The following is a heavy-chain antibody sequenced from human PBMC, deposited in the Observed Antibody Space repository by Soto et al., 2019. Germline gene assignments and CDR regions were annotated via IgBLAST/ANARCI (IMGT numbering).Heavy chain of an antibody. J-gene: IGHJ6*02. Sequence: LTCAVYGGSFSGYYWSWIRQPPGKGLEWIGKINHSGSTNYNPSLTSRVTISVDTSKNHFSLKLSSVAALDTAVYYGASSRPSLVPAAMRVNSYCAMDVRGQGTAVTVSS. D-gene: IGHD2-2*01. V-gene: IGHV4-34*01. CDR3: ASSRPSLVPAAMRVNSYCAMDV. CDR2: INHSGST. CDR1: GGSFSGYY.